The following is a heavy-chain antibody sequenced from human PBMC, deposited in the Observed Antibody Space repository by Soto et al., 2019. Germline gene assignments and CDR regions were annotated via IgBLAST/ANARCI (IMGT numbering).Heavy chain of an antibody. J-gene: IGHJ3*02. CDR3: ARQNGNEGNDAFDI. CDR2: INPNSGGT. D-gene: IGHD1-1*01. V-gene: IGHV1-2*04. Sequence: ASVKVSCKASGYTFTGYYMHWVRQAPGQGLEWMGWINPNSGGTNYAQKFQGWVTMTRDTSISTAYMELSRLTSDDTAVYYCARQNGNEGNDAFDIWGQGTMVTVSS. CDR1: GYTFTGYY.